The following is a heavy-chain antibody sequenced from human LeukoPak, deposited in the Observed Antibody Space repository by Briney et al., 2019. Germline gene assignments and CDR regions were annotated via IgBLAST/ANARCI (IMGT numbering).Heavy chain of an antibody. D-gene: IGHD3-22*01. CDR1: GFTFSSYA. V-gene: IGHV3-23*01. J-gene: IGHJ4*02. Sequence: GGSLRLSCVVSGFTFSSYAMSWVRQAPGKGLDWVSTISGTGATTYHADSVKGRLTVSRDNSKNSLYLQMNSLRAEDTAVYYCAREDSLADWSSSGYYPYDYWGQGTLVTVSS. CDR2: ISGTGATT. CDR3: AREDSLADWSSSGYYPYDY.